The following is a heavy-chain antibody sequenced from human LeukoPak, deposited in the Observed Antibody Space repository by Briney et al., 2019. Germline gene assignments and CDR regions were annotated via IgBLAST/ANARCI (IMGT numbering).Heavy chain of an antibody. V-gene: IGHV3-64*01. CDR1: GFTFSSCA. CDR2: ISSNGGST. J-gene: IGHJ4*02. CDR3: ARISRSAAGDY. Sequence: PGGSLRLSCAASGFTFSSCAMHWVRQAPGKGLEYVSAISSNGGSTYYANSVKGRFTISRDNSKNTLYLQMGSLRAEDMAVYYCARISRSAAGDYWGQGTLVTVSS. D-gene: IGHD6-13*01.